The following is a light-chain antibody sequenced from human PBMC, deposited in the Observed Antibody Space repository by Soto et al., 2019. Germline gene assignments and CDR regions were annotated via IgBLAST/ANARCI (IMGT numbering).Light chain of an antibody. CDR1: SSNIGAGFD. CDR3: QSFGV. V-gene: IGLV1-40*01. J-gene: IGLJ2*01. CDR2: RNT. Sequence: QPVLTQPPSVSGAPGQRVTISCTGSSSNIGAGFDVHWYQQFPGIAPKLLIYRNTIRPSGVPDRFSGSKSGTSASLAITGLQAEDEADYYCQSFGVFGGGTKLTVL.